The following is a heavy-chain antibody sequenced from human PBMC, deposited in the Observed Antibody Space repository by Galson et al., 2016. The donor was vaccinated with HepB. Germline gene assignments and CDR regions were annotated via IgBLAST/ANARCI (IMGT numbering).Heavy chain of an antibody. J-gene: IGHJ2*01. D-gene: IGHD4-17*01. Sequence: SLRLSCAASGFRFSDYIMSWVRQAPGKGLEWVSAISGSGESTYYAGSMKGRVDISRENSKNTFFLEVNSLRADDTGVYYCVKGGPITLTMHWYFDLWGRGTLVTVSS. CDR1: GFRFSDYI. CDR2: ISGSGEST. CDR3: VKGGPITLTMHWYFDL. V-gene: IGHV3-23*01.